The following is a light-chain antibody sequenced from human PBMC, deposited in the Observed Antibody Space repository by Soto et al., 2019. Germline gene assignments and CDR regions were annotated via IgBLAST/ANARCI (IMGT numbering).Light chain of an antibody. J-gene: IGKJ5*01. CDR1: QSISSY. CDR3: QQTYSTPIT. CDR2: TAS. Sequence: DIQMTQSPSSLSASVGDRVTITCRASQSISSYLNWYQQKPGKAPNLLIYTASSLQSGVPSRFSGSGSGTDFTLTISSLQLEDFATYYCQQTYSTPITFGQGTRLEIK. V-gene: IGKV1-39*01.